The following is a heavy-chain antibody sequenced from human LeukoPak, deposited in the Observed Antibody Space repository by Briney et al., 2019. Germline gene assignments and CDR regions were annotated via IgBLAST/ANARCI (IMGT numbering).Heavy chain of an antibody. CDR3: ATLVTAYCGGDCLTYFDY. V-gene: IGHV1-24*01. Sequence: ASVKVSCKVSGETLTEISMHWVRQALGKGLEWMGGFDPEEGEIIYAQQFEGRVVMTEDTSTDTAYLEFGSLTSEDTAVYFCATLVTAYCGGDCLTYFDYWGQGTLVTVSS. CDR1: GETLTEIS. D-gene: IGHD2-21*02. CDR2: FDPEEGEI. J-gene: IGHJ4*02.